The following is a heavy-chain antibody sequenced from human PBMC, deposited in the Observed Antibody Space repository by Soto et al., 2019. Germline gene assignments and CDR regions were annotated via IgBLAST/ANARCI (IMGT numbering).Heavy chain of an antibody. CDR2: IKSKTDGGTT. J-gene: IGHJ4*02. CDR1: GFTFSNAW. Sequence: EVQLVESGGGLVKPGGSLRLSCAASGFTFSNAWMSWVRQAPGKGLEWVGRIKSKTDGGTTDYAAPVKGRFTISRDDLKNTLFLQINSLKNEDTAVYYCTSSSYFDYWGQGTLVTVSS. V-gene: IGHV3-15*01. D-gene: IGHD6-13*01. CDR3: TSSSYFDY.